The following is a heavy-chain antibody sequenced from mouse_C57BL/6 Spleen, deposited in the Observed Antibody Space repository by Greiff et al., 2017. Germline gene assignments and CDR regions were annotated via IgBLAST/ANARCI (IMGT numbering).Heavy chain of an antibody. Sequence: VQLQQPGTELVKPGASVKLSCKASGFNITSTWLHWVKQRPGQGLEWIGNINPSNGGTNYNQKFQSKATLTVDKSSSTAYMQLSRLTSDDSAVYYCAIEGLGLYCGIDYWGQGTSVTVSS. CDR2: INPSNGGT. V-gene: IGHV1-53*01. CDR1: GFNITSTW. J-gene: IGHJ4*01. D-gene: IGHD4-1*01. CDR3: AIEGLGLYCGIDY.